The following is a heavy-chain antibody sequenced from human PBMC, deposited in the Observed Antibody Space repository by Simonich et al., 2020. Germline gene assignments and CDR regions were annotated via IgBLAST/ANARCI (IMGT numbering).Heavy chain of an antibody. J-gene: IGHJ4*02. V-gene: IGHV4-38-2*02. D-gene: IGHD4-17*01. CDR3: ARDRDGDYDY. CDR2: IYHSGST. CDR1: GYSISSGYY. Sequence: QVQLQESGPGLVKPSETLSLTCAVSGYSISSGYYWGWIRQPPGKGLEWIGSIYHSGSTYYNPSLKSRVTISVDTSKNQFSLKLSSVTAADTAVYYCARDRDGDYDYLGQGTLVTVSS.